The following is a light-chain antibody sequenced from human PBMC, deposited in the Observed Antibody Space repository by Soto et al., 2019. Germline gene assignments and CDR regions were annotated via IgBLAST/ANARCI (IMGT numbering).Light chain of an antibody. CDR1: SSNIGAGYD. Sequence: QSVLTQPPSVSGTPGQRVTISCTGSSSNIGAGYDVQWYQQLPGTAPKVLIYGNSNRPSGVPDRFSGSKSGTSASLAITGLQAEDEADYYCQSYDSSLSGSVVFGGETKVTVL. V-gene: IGLV1-40*01. CDR3: QSYDSSLSGSVV. CDR2: GNS. J-gene: IGLJ2*01.